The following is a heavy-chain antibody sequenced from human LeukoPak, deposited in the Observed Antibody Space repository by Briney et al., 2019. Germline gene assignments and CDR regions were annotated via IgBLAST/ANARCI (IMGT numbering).Heavy chain of an antibody. CDR1: GGSFNGYY. Sequence: PSETLSLTCAVYGGSFNGYYWSWIRQPPGKGLEWIGYIYYSGSTNYSPSLKSRLTISVDTTKNQFSLKLSSVTAADTAVYYCARDSSIAAAGPSYYFDYWGQGTLVTVSS. D-gene: IGHD6-13*01. CDR2: IYYSGST. J-gene: IGHJ4*02. V-gene: IGHV4-59*01. CDR3: ARDSSIAAAGPSYYFDY.